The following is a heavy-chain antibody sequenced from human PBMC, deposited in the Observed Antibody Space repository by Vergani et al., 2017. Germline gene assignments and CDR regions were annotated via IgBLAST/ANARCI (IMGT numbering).Heavy chain of an antibody. D-gene: IGHD2-2*01. V-gene: IGHV4-31*03. J-gene: IGHJ3*02. Sequence: QVQLQESGPGLVKPSQTLSLTCTVSGGSISSGGYYWSWIRQHPGKGLEWIGYIYYSGSTYYNPSLKSRVSISVETSENQFSLKLSSVTAADTAVYFCARAKLGNIVVVPAATDAFDIWGQGTIVTVSS. CDR3: ARAKLGNIVVVPAATDAFDI. CDR1: GGSISSGGYY. CDR2: IYYSGST.